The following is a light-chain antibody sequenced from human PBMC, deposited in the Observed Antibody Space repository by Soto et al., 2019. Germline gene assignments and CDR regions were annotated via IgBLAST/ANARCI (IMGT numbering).Light chain of an antibody. CDR2: AAS. J-gene: IGKJ2*01. CDR1: QSISSS. V-gene: IGKV1-39*01. Sequence: DIQMTQSPSSLSASVGDRVTITCRASQSISSSLNWHQQKPGKAPKVLIYAASSLQSGVPSRFSGSVSETEFTLTISGLQPEDVGTYYCQESYSTPYTFGQGTKLEIK. CDR3: QESYSTPYT.